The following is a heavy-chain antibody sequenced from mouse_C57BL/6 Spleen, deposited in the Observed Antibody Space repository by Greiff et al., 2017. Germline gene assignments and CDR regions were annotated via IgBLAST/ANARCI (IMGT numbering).Heavy chain of an antibody. CDR2: IYPGDGDT. V-gene: IGHV1-82*01. Sequence: VQLQQCGPELVKPGASVKISCKASGYAFSSSWMNWVKQRPGKGLEWIGRIYPGDGDTNYNGKFKGKATLTADKSSSTAYMQLSSLTSEDSAVYFCASPITTVGGSFAYWGQGTLVTVSA. CDR1: GYAFSSSW. J-gene: IGHJ3*01. D-gene: IGHD1-1*01. CDR3: ASPITTVGGSFAY.